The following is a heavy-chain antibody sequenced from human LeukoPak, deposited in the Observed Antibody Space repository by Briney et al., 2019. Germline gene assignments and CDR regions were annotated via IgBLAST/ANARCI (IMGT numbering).Heavy chain of an antibody. CDR1: GFTFSSYA. J-gene: IGHJ4*02. Sequence: GGSLRLSCAASGFTFSSYAMHWVRQAPGKGLEWVAVISYDGSNKYYADPVKGRFTISRDNSKNTLYLQMNSLRAEDMAVYYCARGGSIAAANDYWGQGTLVTVSS. V-gene: IGHV3-30-3*01. D-gene: IGHD6-13*01. CDR2: ISYDGSNK. CDR3: ARGGSIAAANDY.